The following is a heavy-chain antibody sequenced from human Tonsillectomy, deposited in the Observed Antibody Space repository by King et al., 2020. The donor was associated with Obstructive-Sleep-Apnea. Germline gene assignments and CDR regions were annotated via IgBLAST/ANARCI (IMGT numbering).Heavy chain of an antibody. CDR3: ARMVSAVAGTVDQ. V-gene: IGHV2-26*01. Sequence: TLKESGPVLVKPTETLTLTCTVSGFSFSTARMGVSWIRQPPGRALGWLAHISSDDEKVYSTSLKSRPTVSKDTSKSQVVLTMTNMDPVDTAAYYCARMVSAVAGTVDQWGQGTLVTVSS. CDR1: GFSFSTARMG. CDR2: ISSDDEK. J-gene: IGHJ4*02. D-gene: IGHD6-19*01.